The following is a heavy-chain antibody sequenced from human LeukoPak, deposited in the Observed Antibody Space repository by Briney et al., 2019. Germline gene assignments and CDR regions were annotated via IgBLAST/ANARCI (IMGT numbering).Heavy chain of an antibody. J-gene: IGHJ3*02. CDR1: GNYW. D-gene: IGHD2-8*01. CDR2: VGGDDTT. CDR3: AKDSWSYNGIYDAFDI. Sequence: GGSLRLSCAASGNYWMHWVRQAPGKGLEWVSVVGGDDTTYYTDSVKGRFTISRDNSKNTLSLQMNSLRPEDTAVYYCAKDSWSYNGIYDAFDIWGQGTMVTVSS. V-gene: IGHV3-23*01.